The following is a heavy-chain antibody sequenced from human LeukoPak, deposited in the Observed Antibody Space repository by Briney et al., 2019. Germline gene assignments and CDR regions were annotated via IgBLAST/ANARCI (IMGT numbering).Heavy chain of an antibody. V-gene: IGHV3-64*02. D-gene: IGHD2-8*01. J-gene: IGHJ4*02. CDR3: ARVFGGHTNGLDY. Sequence: GGSLRLSCAAFGFSFRSYAMHWVRQAPGKGLEFGSAISSDGSTPYYADSVKGRFTISRDSSKNTLYLQMGSLRAEDMAVYYCARVFGGHTNGLDYWGQGTLVTVSS. CDR2: ISSDGSTP. CDR1: GFSFRSYA.